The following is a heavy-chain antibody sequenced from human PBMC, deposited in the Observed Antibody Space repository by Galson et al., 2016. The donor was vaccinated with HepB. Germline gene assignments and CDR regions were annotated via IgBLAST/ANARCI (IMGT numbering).Heavy chain of an antibody. J-gene: IGHJ4*02. D-gene: IGHD6-6*01. CDR3: ARDTYSNSYNFDY. Sequence: SLRLSCAASGFTFSSYNMNWVRQAPGKGLEWVSSISSGSSYIYYADSVKGRFTISRDNSKNTVHLQMNSLRPEDTAVYYCARDTYSNSYNFDYWGQGTLVTVSS. CDR2: ISSGSSYI. V-gene: IGHV3-21*01. CDR1: GFTFSSYN.